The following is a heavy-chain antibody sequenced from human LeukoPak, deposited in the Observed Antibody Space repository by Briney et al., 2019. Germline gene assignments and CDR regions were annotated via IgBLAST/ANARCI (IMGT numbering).Heavy chain of an antibody. Sequence: GASVKVSCKASGYTFTSYGISWVRQAPGQGLEWMGWISAYNGNTNYAQKLQGRVNMTTDTSTSTAYMELRSLRSDDTAVYYCASFPLGYCSGGNCYAEMASILDYWGQGTLVTVSS. CDR2: ISAYNGNT. D-gene: IGHD2-15*01. V-gene: IGHV1-18*01. J-gene: IGHJ4*02. CDR1: GYTFTSYG. CDR3: ASFPLGYCSGGNCYAEMASILDY.